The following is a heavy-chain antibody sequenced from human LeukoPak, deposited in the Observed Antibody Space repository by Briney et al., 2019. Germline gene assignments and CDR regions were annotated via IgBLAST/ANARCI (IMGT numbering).Heavy chain of an antibody. CDR2: IKSKTDGGTT. V-gene: IGHV3-15*01. Sequence: ETLSLTCTVSGGSISSYYWSWVRQAPGKGLEWVGRIKSKTDGGTTDYAAPVKGRFTISRDDSKNTLYLQMNSLKTEDTAVYYCTTDPSVVPFMDVWGKGTTVTVSS. CDR1: GGSISSYY. J-gene: IGHJ6*03. CDR3: TTDPSVVPFMDV.